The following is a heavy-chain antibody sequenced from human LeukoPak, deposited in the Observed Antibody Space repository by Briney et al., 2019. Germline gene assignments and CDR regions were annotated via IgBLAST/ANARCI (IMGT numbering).Heavy chain of an antibody. CDR3: AKDRGNWNPIDY. CDR1: GFTFSSYG. V-gene: IGHV3-30*02. CDR2: IRYDGSNK. J-gene: IGHJ4*02. D-gene: IGHD1-20*01. Sequence: GGSLRLSCAASGFTFSSYGMHWVRQAPGKGLEWVAFIRYDGSNKYYADSVKGRFTISRDNSKNTLYLQMNSLRAEDAAVYYCAKDRGNWNPIDYWGQGTLVTVSS.